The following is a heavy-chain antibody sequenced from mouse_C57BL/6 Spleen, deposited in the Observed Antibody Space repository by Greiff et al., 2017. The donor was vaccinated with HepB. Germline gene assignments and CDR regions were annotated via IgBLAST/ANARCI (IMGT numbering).Heavy chain of an antibody. V-gene: IGHV1-64*01. CDR1: GYTFTNYW. J-gene: IGHJ4*01. D-gene: IGHD2-4*01. Sequence: QVQLQQPGAELVKPGASVKLSCKASGYTFTNYWMHWVKQRPGQGLEWIGMIHPNSGSTNYNEKFKSKATLTVDKSSSTAYMQLSSLTSEDSAVYYCARWGLRPHYYAMDYWGQGTSVTVSS. CDR2: IHPNSGST. CDR3: ARWGLRPHYYAMDY.